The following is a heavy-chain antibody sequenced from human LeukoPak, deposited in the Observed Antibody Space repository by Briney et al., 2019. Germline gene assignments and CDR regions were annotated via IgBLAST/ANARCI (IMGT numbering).Heavy chain of an antibody. CDR3: ARERGDLVVDY. V-gene: IGHV4-61*02. D-gene: IGHD2-15*01. CDR1: GGSISSSSYY. Sequence: SETLSLTCTVSGGSISSSSYYWSWIRQPAGKGLEWIGRIYTSGSTNYNPSLKSRITISVDTSKNQFSLKLSSVTAADTALYYCARERGDLVVDYWGQGTLVTVSS. J-gene: IGHJ4*02. CDR2: IYTSGST.